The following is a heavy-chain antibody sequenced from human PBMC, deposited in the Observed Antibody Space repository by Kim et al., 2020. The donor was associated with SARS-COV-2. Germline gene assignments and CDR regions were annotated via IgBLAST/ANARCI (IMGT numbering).Heavy chain of an antibody. V-gene: IGHV4-34*01. J-gene: IGHJ4*02. D-gene: IGHD3-16*01. Sequence: SETLSLTCGVYGGSLSGSYWRWIRQPPGKGLEWLGEINHAGVTNYNPSLKNRITMSVDTSKAQFSLKLTSVTAADTAVYYCALSGRGGGGNFFDHWGQGILVTVSS. CDR3: ALSGRGGGGNFFDH. CDR1: GGSLSGSY. CDR2: INHAGVT.